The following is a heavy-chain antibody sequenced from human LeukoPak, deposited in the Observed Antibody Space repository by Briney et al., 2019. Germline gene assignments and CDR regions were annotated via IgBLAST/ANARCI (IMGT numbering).Heavy chain of an antibody. Sequence: PGGSLRLSCAASGFTFDDYAMHWVRQAPGKGLEWVSLISGDGGSTYYADSVKGRFTISRDNSKNSLYLQMNSLRTEDTALYYCAKDIAGGGRWFVELLSGGPDYWGQGTLVTV. V-gene: IGHV3-43*02. CDR1: GFTFDDYA. J-gene: IGHJ4*02. D-gene: IGHD3-10*01. CDR3: AKDIAGGGRWFVELLSGGPDY. CDR2: ISGDGGST.